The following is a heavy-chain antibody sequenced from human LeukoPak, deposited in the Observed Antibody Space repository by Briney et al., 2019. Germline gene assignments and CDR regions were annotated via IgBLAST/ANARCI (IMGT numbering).Heavy chain of an antibody. CDR2: ISSSSSYI. CDR3: ARDLPQNRELLYAFDI. Sequence: GGSLRLSCAASGFTFSSYSMNWVRQAPGKGLGWVSSISSSSSYIYYADSVKGRFTISRDNAKNSLYLQMNSLRAEDTAVYYCARDLPQNRELLYAFDIWGQGTMVTVSS. CDR1: GFTFSSYS. V-gene: IGHV3-21*01. J-gene: IGHJ3*02. D-gene: IGHD1-26*01.